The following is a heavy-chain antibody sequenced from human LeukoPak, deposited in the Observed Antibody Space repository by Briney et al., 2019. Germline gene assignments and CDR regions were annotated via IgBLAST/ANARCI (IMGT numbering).Heavy chain of an antibody. CDR1: GFSFSSYW. J-gene: IGHJ1*01. CDR3: ARAPSEIGGYYPEYFRH. CDR2: IKSDGKT. V-gene: IGHV3-74*01. Sequence: GGSLRLSCAASGFSFSSYWMHWVRQPPGKGLVWVSRIKSDGKTNYADSVKGRFTISRDNAKNIVSLQMNSLRAEDTGVYYCARAPSEIGGYYPEYFRHWGQGTLVTVSS. D-gene: IGHD3-22*01.